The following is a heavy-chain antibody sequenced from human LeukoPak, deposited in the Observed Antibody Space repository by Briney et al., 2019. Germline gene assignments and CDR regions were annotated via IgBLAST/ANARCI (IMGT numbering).Heavy chain of an antibody. Sequence: GGSLRLSCEASGFTFSSYAMHWVRQAPGKGLEWVAVISYDGSNKYYADSVKGRFTISRDNSKNTLYLQMNSLRAEDTAVYYCARDRSMVRAYYYGMDVWGQGTTVTVSS. V-gene: IGHV3-30-3*01. CDR1: GFTFSSYA. CDR2: ISYDGSNK. J-gene: IGHJ6*02. D-gene: IGHD3-10*01. CDR3: ARDRSMVRAYYYGMDV.